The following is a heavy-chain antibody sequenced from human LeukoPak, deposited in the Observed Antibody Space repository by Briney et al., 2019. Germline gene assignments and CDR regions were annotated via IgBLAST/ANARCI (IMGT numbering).Heavy chain of an antibody. J-gene: IGHJ3*02. V-gene: IGHV3-23*01. CDR1: GFTFSSYA. CDR3: AKLSRITIFGVVHKNAFDI. Sequence: PGGSLRLSCAASGFTFSSYAMSWVRQAPGKGLEWVSAISGSGGSTYYADSVKGRFTISRDNSKNTLYLQMNSLRAEDTAVYYCAKLSRITIFGVVHKNAFDIWGQGTMVTVSS. CDR2: ISGSGGST. D-gene: IGHD3-3*01.